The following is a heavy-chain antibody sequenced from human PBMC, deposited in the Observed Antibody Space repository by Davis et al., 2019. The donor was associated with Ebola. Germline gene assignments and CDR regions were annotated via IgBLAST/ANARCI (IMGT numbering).Heavy chain of an antibody. Sequence: PGGSLRLSCAASGFTFNKYGIHWVRQAPGKGLEWVALMSHDGNKEYYSDSVKGRFTVSRDNSKNTLYLQMNSLRVEDTAVYFCAKAPGGSRVPAAVRGTAFDFWGQGTMVNVSS. CDR2: MSHDGNKE. V-gene: IGHV3-30*18. CDR3: AKAPGGSRVPAAVRGTAFDF. D-gene: IGHD2-2*01. J-gene: IGHJ3*01. CDR1: GFTFNKYG.